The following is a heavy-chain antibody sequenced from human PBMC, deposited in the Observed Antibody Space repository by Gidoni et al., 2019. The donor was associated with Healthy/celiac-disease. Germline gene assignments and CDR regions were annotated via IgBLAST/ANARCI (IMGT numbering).Heavy chain of an antibody. CDR2: ISWNSGSI. V-gene: IGHV3-9*01. CDR1: GFTFDDYA. Sequence: EVQLVESGGGLVQPGRSLRLSCAASGFTFDDYAMHWVRQAPGKGLEWVSGISWNSGSIGYADSVKGRFTISRDNAKNSLYLQMNSLRAEDTALYYCAKGYCSSTSCYYAFDIWGQGTMVTVSS. D-gene: IGHD2-2*01. J-gene: IGHJ3*02. CDR3: AKGYCSSTSCYYAFDI.